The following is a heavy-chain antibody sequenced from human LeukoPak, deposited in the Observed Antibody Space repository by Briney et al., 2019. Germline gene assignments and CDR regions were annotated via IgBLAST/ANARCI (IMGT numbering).Heavy chain of an antibody. J-gene: IGHJ5*02. V-gene: IGHV1-18*01. D-gene: IGHD6-19*01. CDR1: GYTFTSYG. CDR2: ISAYNGNT. CDR3: ASWSLARQWLGDPGFDP. Sequence: ASVKVSCKASGYTFTSYGISWVRQAPGQRLEWMGWISAYNGNTNYAQKLQGRVTMTTDTSTSTAYMELRSLRSDDTAVYYCASWSLARQWLGDPGFDPWGQGTLVTVSS.